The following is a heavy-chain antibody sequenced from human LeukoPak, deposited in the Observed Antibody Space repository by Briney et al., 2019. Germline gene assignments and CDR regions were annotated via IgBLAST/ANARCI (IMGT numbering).Heavy chain of an antibody. CDR3: ARGGGSSIFGVVIIGYYMDV. Sequence: GGSLRLSCAASGFTVSSNYMSWVRQAPGKGLEWVSVIYSGGSTYYPDSVKGRFTISRDNSKNTLYLQMDSLRAEDTAVYYCARGGGSSIFGVVIIGYYMDVWGKGTTVTVSS. CDR2: IYSGGST. J-gene: IGHJ6*03. V-gene: IGHV3-53*01. D-gene: IGHD3-3*01. CDR1: GFTVSSNY.